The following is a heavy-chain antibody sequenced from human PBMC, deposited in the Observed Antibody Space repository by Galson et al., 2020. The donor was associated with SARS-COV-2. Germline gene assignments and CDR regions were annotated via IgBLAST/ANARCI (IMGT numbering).Heavy chain of an antibody. CDR3: VRGDYDYVWGTYSLRAFDI. D-gene: IGHD3-16*01. CDR1: GGSISSGDYY. CDR2: VYYSGST. J-gene: IGHJ3*02. V-gene: IGHV4-30-4*08. Sequence: SQTLSLTCTVSGGSISSGDYYWTWNRQSPQKGLEWIGYVYYSGSTHYIPSLRGRISISVDSSKNQFSLKLSSVTVADTAVYYCVRGDYDYVWGTYSLRAFDIWGQGTLVTVSS.